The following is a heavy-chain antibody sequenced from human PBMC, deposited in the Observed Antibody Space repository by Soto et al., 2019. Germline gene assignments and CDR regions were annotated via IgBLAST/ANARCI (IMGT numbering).Heavy chain of an antibody. CDR1: GFTFSSYG. CDR3: ANWNCYGYFDY. D-gene: IGHD2-2*01. CDR2: ISYHGSNK. J-gene: IGHJ4*02. Sequence: QVQLVESGGGVVQPGRSLRLSCAASGFTFSSYGMHWVRQAPGKGLEWVALISYHGSNKYYADSVKGRFTISRDNSKNTLYLQMNSLRAEDTAVYYCANWNCYGYFDYWGQGTLVTVSS. V-gene: IGHV3-30*18.